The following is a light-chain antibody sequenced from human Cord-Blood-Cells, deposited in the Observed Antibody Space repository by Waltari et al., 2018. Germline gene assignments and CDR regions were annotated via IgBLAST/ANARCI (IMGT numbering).Light chain of an antibody. CDR2: WAS. Sequence: EIVVTQSTDSLALPLGERATIHCKSSQRVLYSSNNKNYLAWYEQKPGQPPKLLIYWASTRESGVPDRVSGSGSGTDVTLTISSLQAEDVAVYYCQQYYSTPPTFGQGTKLEIK. CDR1: QRVLYSSNNKNY. J-gene: IGKJ2*01. CDR3: QQYYSTPPT. V-gene: IGKV4-1*01.